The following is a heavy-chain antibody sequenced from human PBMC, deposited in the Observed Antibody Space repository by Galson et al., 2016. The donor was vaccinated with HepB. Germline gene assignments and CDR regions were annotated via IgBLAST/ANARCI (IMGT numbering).Heavy chain of an antibody. J-gene: IGHJ2*01. V-gene: IGHV1-2*02. D-gene: IGHD3-3*01. Sequence: SGHTFSGYHMHWVRQAPGQGPEWMGWINPNSGGTNHAQNFQGRVTMTRDTSISTVNMELSTLRSDDTAVYYCARAPLRFLEWSLGYFDLWGRGTLVSVSS. CDR3: ARAPLRFLEWSLGYFDL. CDR2: INPNSGGT. CDR1: GHTFSGYH.